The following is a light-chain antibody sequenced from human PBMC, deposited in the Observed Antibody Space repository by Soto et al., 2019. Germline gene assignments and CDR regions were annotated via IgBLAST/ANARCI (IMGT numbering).Light chain of an antibody. Sequence: QSALTQPASVSGSPGQSITVSCTGTRSDIGASNYVSWYQQHPGKAPKLIISEVSNRPSGVSNRFSGSKSGSTASLTISGLQAEDEADYYCTSYTSGTTWVFGGGTKVTVL. CDR3: TSYTSGTTWV. CDR1: RSDIGASNY. J-gene: IGLJ3*02. V-gene: IGLV2-14*01. CDR2: EVS.